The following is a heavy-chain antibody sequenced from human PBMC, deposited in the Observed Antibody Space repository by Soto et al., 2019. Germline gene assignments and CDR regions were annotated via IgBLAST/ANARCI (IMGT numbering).Heavy chain of an antibody. CDR3: ARQYDFWSGYYGPYYYYYMDV. Sequence: ASVKVSCKASGYTFTSYGISWVRQAPGQGLEWMGWISAYNGNTNYAQKLQGRVTMTTDTSTSTAYMELRSLRSDDTAVYYCARQYDFWSGYYGPYYYYYMDVWGKGTTVTVSS. J-gene: IGHJ6*03. CDR2: ISAYNGNT. V-gene: IGHV1-18*01. D-gene: IGHD3-3*01. CDR1: GYTFTSYG.